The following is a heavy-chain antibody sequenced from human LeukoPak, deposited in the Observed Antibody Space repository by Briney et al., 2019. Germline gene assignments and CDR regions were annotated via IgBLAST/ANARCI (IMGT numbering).Heavy chain of an antibody. CDR1: GGTFSSYA. CDR3: ARVKRERWFGEDI. Sequence: ASVKVSCKASGGTFSSYAISWVRQAPGQGLEWMGGIIPIFGTANYAQKFQGRVTITADKSTSTAYMELSSLRSEDTAVYYCARVKRERWFGEDIWGQGTLVTVSS. D-gene: IGHD3-10*01. J-gene: IGHJ4*02. CDR2: IIPIFGTA. V-gene: IGHV1-69*06.